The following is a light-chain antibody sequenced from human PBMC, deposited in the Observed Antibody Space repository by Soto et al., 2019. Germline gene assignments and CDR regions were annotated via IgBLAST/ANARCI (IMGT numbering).Light chain of an antibody. V-gene: IGKV3-20*01. CDR1: QSIGSSY. CDR2: GAS. J-gene: IGKJ1*01. CDR3: QQYNSYPWT. Sequence: EIVLTQSPGTLSLSPEERATLSCRASQSIGSSYLAWYQQKPGQAPRLLIYGASSRATGIPDRFSGSGSGTDFTLTISSLQPDDFATYYCQQYNSYPWTFGLGTKVDIK.